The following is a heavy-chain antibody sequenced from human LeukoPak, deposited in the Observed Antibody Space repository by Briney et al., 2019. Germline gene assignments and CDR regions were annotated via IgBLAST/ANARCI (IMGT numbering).Heavy chain of an antibody. D-gene: IGHD6-6*01. CDR1: GGTFSSSA. CDR2: IIPIFGTA. Sequence: GSSVKVSCKASGGTFSSSAISWVRQAPGQGLEWMGGIIPIFGTANYAQKLQGRVTMTTDTSTSTAYMELRSLRSDDTAVYYCASGWGSSMDYWGQGTLVTVSS. V-gene: IGHV1-69*05. CDR3: ASGWGSSMDY. J-gene: IGHJ4*02.